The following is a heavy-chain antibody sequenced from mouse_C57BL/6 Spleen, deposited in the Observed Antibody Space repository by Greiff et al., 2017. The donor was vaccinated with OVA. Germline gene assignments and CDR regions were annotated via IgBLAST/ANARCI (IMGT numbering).Heavy chain of an antibody. CDR3: ARRNLDY. CDR1: GFTFSSYG. D-gene: IGHD2-1*01. Sequence: EVQLQQSGGDLVKPGGSLKLSCAASGFTFSSYGMSWVRQTPDKRLEWVATISSGGSYTYYPDSVRGRFTISRDNAKNTLYLQMSSLKSEDTAMYYCARRNLDYWGQGTTLTVSS. V-gene: IGHV5-6*01. CDR2: ISSGGSYT. J-gene: IGHJ2*01.